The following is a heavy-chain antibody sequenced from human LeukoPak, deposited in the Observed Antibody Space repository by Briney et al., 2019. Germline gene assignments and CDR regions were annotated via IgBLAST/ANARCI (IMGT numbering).Heavy chain of an antibody. CDR2: INTNSGGT. J-gene: IGHJ4*02. CDR1: GYTFTDYY. D-gene: IGHD3-9*01. V-gene: IGHV1-2*02. Sequence: ASVKVSCKASGYTFTDYYIHWVRQAPGQGLEWMGWINTNSGGTNYAQRFQGRVAMTGDTSISTSYMELTSLRSDDTAVYYCATGPPDILTGYYNVRVLLYFDYWGQGTLVTVSS. CDR3: ATGPPDILTGYYNVRVLLYFDY.